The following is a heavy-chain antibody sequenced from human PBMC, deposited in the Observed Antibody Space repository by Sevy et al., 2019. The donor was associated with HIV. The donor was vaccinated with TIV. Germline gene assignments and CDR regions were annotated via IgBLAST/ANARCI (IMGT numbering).Heavy chain of an antibody. V-gene: IGHV4-59*01. CDR3: ARVIMSTASWGMDV. CDR2: IYYSGRT. D-gene: IGHD3-16*02. Sequence: SETLSLTCSVSGGSISTYYWSWIRQPPGKGLECIGSIYYSGRTYYNPSLKSRVTISVDMSKNQFSLKLRSVTAADTAVYYCARVIMSTASWGMDVWGQGTTVTVSS. CDR1: GGSISTYY. J-gene: IGHJ6*02.